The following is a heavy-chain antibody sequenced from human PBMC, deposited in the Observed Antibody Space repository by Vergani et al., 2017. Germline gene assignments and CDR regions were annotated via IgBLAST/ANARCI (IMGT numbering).Heavy chain of an antibody. J-gene: IGHJ4*02. CDR2: ISSDGGST. D-gene: IGHD3-22*01. Sequence: EVQLLESGGGLVQPGGSLRLSCAASVFTFSTFAMTWFRPSPGKGLEWVSTISSDGGSTYYADSVKGRFTISRDNSKNTLSLQMNSLTAEDTAIYYCAGRQGTSAYYYGGFDYWGQGILVTVSS. CDR3: AGRQGTSAYYYGGFDY. V-gene: IGHV3-23*01. CDR1: VFTFSTFA.